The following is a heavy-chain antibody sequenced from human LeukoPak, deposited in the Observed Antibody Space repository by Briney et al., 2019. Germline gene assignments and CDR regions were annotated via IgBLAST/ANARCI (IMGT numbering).Heavy chain of an antibody. D-gene: IGHD2-2*01. CDR2: IGIDSGNT. Sequence: PGGSLRLSCAASGFTFSDYSMNWVRQAPGKGLEWISYIGIDSGNTNYADSVKGRFTISRDNAKNSLYPQMNSLRAEDTAVYYCARDGGYCSSTSCQSFDYWGQGTLVTVSS. V-gene: IGHV3-48*04. CDR1: GFTFSDYS. CDR3: ARDGGYCSSTSCQSFDY. J-gene: IGHJ4*02.